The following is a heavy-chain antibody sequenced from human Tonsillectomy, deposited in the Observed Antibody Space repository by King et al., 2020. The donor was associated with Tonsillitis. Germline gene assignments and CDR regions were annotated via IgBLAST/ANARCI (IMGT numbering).Heavy chain of an antibody. CDR1: GGSISSGGYY. Sequence: QLQESGPGLVKPLQTLSLTCTVSGGSISSGGYYWSWIRQHPGKGLEWIGYIYHSGNTYYNPSLESRVTISVDTSKDQFSLKLSSVTAADTAMDYCARASGWNEPPDYWGHGTLVTVSS. CDR3: ARASGWNEPPDY. J-gene: IGHJ4*01. D-gene: IGHD1-1*01. V-gene: IGHV4-31*03. CDR2: IYHSGNT.